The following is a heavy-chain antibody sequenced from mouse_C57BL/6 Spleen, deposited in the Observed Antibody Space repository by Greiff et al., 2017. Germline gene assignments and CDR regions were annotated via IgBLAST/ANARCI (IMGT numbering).Heavy chain of an antibody. CDR3: ARLLPGDAMDD. V-gene: IGHV1-63*01. J-gene: IGHJ4*01. CDR2: IYPGGGYT. CDR1: GYTFTNYW. D-gene: IGHD1-1*01. Sequence: QVQLQQSGAELVRPGTSVKMSCKASGYTFTNYWIGWAKQRPGHGLEWIGDIYPGGGYTNYNEKFKGKATLTADKSSSTAYMQFSSLTSEDSAIYYCARLLPGDAMDDWGQGTSVTVSS.